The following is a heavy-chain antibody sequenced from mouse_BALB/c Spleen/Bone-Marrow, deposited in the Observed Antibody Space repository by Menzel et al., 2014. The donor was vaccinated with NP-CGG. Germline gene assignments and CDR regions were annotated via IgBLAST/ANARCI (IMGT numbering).Heavy chain of an antibody. CDR1: GYAFTYYL. Sequence: VQLQQSGAEQVRPGTSVKVSCKAAGYAFTYYLIDWIKQRPGQRPGQGLEWIGVINPGTGGTNYNEKFKGRATLTADNSSSTAYMQLSSLTSDDSAVYFCARRPWFAYWGQWTLVTVSA. V-gene: IGHV1-54*01. CDR3: ARRPWFAY. J-gene: IGHJ3*01. CDR2: INPGTGGT.